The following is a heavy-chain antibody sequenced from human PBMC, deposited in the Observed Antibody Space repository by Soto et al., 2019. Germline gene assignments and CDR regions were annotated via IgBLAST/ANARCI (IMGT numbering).Heavy chain of an antibody. D-gene: IGHD3-10*01. Sequence: GSVKESFKTSTYTFTTYYMHLVRQAPGHGLEWMGIINPGSGGTTYAQKFQDRVTMTRDTSTSTVYMDLNSLRSDDTAVYYCATEFGVHSRRAYYFDYWGQGTMVTVSS. CDR2: INPGSGGT. CDR3: ATEFGVHSRRAYYFDY. CDR1: TYTFTTYY. J-gene: IGHJ4*02. V-gene: IGHV1-46*01.